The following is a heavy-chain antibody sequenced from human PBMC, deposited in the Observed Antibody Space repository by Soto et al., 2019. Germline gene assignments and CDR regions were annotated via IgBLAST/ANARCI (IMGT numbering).Heavy chain of an antibody. Sequence: GASVKVSCKASGYTFTSYDINWVRQATGQGLEWMGWMNPNSGNTGYAQKFQGRVTMTRNTSISTAYMELSSLRSEDTAVYYCARGRGRSGDYSAGAFDIWGKGKMVTVS. J-gene: IGHJ3*02. D-gene: IGHD4-17*01. CDR2: MNPNSGNT. CDR3: ARGRGRSGDYSAGAFDI. V-gene: IGHV1-8*01. CDR1: GYTFTSYD.